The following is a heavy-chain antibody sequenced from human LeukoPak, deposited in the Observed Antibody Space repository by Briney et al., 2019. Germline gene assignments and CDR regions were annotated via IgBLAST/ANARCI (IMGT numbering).Heavy chain of an antibody. J-gene: IGHJ4*02. D-gene: IGHD2-2*01. CDR3: ATGEVGYCRRTSCYPRGFDY. V-gene: IGHV1-69*13. CDR1: GGTFISYA. Sequence: GASVKVSCNASGGTFISYAISWVRQAPGQGLEWMGAIIPIFGTANYAQKFQGRVTITADESTSTAYMELSSLRSADPAVYYFATGEVGYCRRTSCYPRGFDYWGRGTLVTVSS. CDR2: IIPIFGTA.